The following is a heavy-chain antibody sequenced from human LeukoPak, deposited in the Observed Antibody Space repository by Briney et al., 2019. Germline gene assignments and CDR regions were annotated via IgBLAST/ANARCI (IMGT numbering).Heavy chain of an antibody. V-gene: IGHV1-2*02. J-gene: IGHJ4*02. D-gene: IGHD2-15*01. Sequence: ASVKVSCMAPGYSFTVYNAHWVRQAPGQGLEWMGWINPHSGDTDYAQKFQGRVTMTRDTSINTAYMELSRLTSDDTSVYYCARVVRGTATSYGHWGQGTLVTVSS. CDR1: GYSFTVYN. CDR3: ARVVRGTATSYGH. CDR2: INPHSGDT.